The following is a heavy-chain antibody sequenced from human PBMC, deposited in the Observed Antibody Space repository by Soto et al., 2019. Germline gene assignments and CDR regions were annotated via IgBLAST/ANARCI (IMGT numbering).Heavy chain of an antibody. V-gene: IGHV1-69*02. CDR2: IIPILGIA. CDR3: ATCYSSGCSNPA. CDR1: GGTFSSYT. Sequence: QVQLVQSGAEVKKPGSSVKVSCKASGGTFSSYTISWVRQAPGQGLEWMGRIIPILGIANYAQKFQGRVTITAYKSTHTPYMELSSLSSEDTAVYYCATCYSSGCSNPAWGQGTLVTVSS. D-gene: IGHD6-19*01. J-gene: IGHJ5*02.